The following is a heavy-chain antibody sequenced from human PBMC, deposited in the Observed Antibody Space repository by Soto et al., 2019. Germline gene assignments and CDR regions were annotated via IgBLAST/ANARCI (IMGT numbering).Heavy chain of an antibody. V-gene: IGHV4-30-4*01. D-gene: IGHD3-22*01. CDR1: GGSISSGDYY. Sequence: SETLSLTCTVSGGSISSGDYYWSWIRQPPGKGLEWIGYIYYSGSTCYNPSLKSRVTISVDTSKNQFSLKLSSVTAADTAVYYCARGSNYYDSSGYPISDAFDIWGQGTMVTVSS. CDR3: ARGSNYYDSSGYPISDAFDI. J-gene: IGHJ3*02. CDR2: IYYSGST.